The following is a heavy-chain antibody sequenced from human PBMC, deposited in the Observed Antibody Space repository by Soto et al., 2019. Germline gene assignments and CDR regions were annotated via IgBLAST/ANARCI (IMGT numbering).Heavy chain of an antibody. D-gene: IGHD3-9*01. CDR3: AFLPYYDILTGYYTHLIDYGMDV. CDR1: GYTFTSYV. CDR2: ISAYSGNT. V-gene: IGHV1-18*01. J-gene: IGHJ6*02. Sequence: ASVKVSCKASGYTFTSYVISWVRQEPGQGLEWMGWISAYSGNTNYAQKLQGRVTMTTDTSTSTAYMELRSLRAEDTAVYYCAFLPYYDILTGYYTHLIDYGMDVWGQGTTVTVSS.